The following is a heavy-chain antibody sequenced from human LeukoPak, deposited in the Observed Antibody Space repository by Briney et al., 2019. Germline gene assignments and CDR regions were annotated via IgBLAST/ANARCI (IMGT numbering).Heavy chain of an antibody. Sequence: PSETLSLTCAVYGGSFSGYYWSWIRQHPGKGLEWIGYIYYSGSTYYNPSLKSRVTISVDTSKNQFSLKLSSVTAADTAVYYCAREPQDYSNYGYYYYGMDVWGQGTTVTVSS. J-gene: IGHJ6*02. V-gene: IGHV4-31*11. CDR3: AREPQDYSNYGYYYYGMDV. D-gene: IGHD4-11*01. CDR1: GGSFSGYY. CDR2: IYYSGST.